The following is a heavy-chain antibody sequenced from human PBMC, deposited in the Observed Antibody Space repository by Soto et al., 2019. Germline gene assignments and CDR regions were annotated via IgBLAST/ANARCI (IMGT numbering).Heavy chain of an antibody. J-gene: IGHJ6*02. Sequence: VKGRGKVYVYIFTVYYINWVRQAPGQGLEWMGWINPNSGGTNYAQKFQGWVTMTRDTSISTAYMELSRLRSDDTAVYYCASTATRGVGYYGMDVWGQGTTVTVSS. CDR3: ASTATRGVGYYGMDV. CDR1: VYIFTVYY. V-gene: IGHV1-2*04. CDR2: INPNSGGT. D-gene: IGHD2-15*01.